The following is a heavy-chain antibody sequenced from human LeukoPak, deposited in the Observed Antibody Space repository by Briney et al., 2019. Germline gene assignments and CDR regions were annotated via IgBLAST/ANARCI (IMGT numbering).Heavy chain of an antibody. CDR2: IKQDGSEK. CDR1: GFTFRSYG. V-gene: IGHV3-7*03. CDR3: AKGPIFRCDY. J-gene: IGHJ4*02. D-gene: IGHD3-9*01. Sequence: GGSLRLSCAASGFTFRSYGMHWVRQAPGKVLEWVANIKQDGSEKYYVDSVKGRFTISRDNSKNTLYLQMNSLRAEHTAVYYCAKGPIFRCDYWGQGTLVTVSS.